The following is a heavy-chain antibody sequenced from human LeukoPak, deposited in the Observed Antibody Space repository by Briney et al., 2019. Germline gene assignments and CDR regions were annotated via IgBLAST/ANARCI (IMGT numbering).Heavy chain of an antibody. CDR3: ARDRGMATITRYAFDI. J-gene: IGHJ3*02. D-gene: IGHD5-12*01. CDR1: GGTFSSYA. Sequence: SVKVSCKASGGTFSSYAISWVRQAPGQGLEWMGRIIPILGIANYAQKFQGRVTITADKSTSTAYMELNSLRAEDTAVYYCARDRGMATITRYAFDIWGQGTMVTVSS. CDR2: IIPILGIA. V-gene: IGHV1-69*04.